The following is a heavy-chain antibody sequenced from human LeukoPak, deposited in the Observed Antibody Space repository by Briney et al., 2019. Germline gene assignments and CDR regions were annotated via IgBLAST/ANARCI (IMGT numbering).Heavy chain of an antibody. CDR1: GASIRGYF. CDR2: IYDSGST. J-gene: IGHJ5*02. CDR3: ARVLYCGGDCPPFDP. V-gene: IGHV4-59*12. D-gene: IGHD2-21*02. Sequence: SETLSLTCTASGASIRGYFWSWIRQPPGKGLEWIGYIYDSGSTNYNPSLKSRVTISVDTSKNQFSLKLSSVTAADTAVYYCARVLYCGGDCPPFDPWGQGTLVTVSS.